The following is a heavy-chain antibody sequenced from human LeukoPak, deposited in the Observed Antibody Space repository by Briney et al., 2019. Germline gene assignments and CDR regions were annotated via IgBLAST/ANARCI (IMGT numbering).Heavy chain of an antibody. V-gene: IGHV1-46*01. CDR2: INPSGGST. D-gene: IGHD3-3*01. Sequence: GASVKVSCKASGYTFTSYYMHWVRQAPGQGLEWMGIINPSGGSTSYAQKFQGRVTITRDTSASTAYMELSSLRSEDTAVYYCAREMGYYDFWSGYYGWFDPWGQGTLVTVSS. CDR3: AREMGYYDFWSGYYGWFDP. J-gene: IGHJ5*02. CDR1: GYTFTSYY.